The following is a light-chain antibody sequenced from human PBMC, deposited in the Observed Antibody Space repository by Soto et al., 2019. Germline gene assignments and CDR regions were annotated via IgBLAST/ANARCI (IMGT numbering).Light chain of an antibody. CDR2: LNSDGSH. CDR3: QTWGSGIVV. CDR1: RGHSNYA. J-gene: IGLJ2*01. Sequence: QLVLTQSPSASASLGASVKLTCTLSRGHSNYAIAWHQQQSEKGPRYLMKLNSDGSHSKEDGIPDRFAGSSSGAERYLTISSLQSEDEADYYCQTWGSGIVVFGVGTKLTFL. V-gene: IGLV4-69*01.